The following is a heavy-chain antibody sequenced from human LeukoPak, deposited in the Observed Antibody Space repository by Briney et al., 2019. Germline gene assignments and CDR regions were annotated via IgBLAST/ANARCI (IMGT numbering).Heavy chain of an antibody. CDR2: INPNSVGT. CDR3: ARDRGGLDAFDI. V-gene: IGHV1-2*02. CDR1: GYTFTGYY. D-gene: IGHD3-10*01. J-gene: IGHJ3*02. Sequence: GASVKVSCKASGYTFTGYYMHWVRQAPGQGLEWMGWINPNSVGTNYAQNFQGRVTMTRDTSTSTAYMELSRLTSDDTAVYYCARDRGGLDAFDIWGQGTMVTVSS.